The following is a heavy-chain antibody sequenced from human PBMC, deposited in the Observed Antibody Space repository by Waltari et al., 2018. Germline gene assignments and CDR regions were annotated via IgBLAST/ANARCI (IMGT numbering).Heavy chain of an antibody. CDR1: GFTVSSNY. V-gene: IGHV3-53*02. Sequence: EVQLVETGGGLIQPGGSLRLSCAASGFTVSSNYMSWVRQAPGKGLEWVSVIYSGGSTDYADSVKGRFTISRDNSKNTLYLQMNSRRAEDTAVYYCARSGYYYDSSGYYLDYWGQGTLVTVSS. D-gene: IGHD3-22*01. CDR3: ARSGYYYDSSGYYLDY. J-gene: IGHJ4*02. CDR2: IYSGGST.